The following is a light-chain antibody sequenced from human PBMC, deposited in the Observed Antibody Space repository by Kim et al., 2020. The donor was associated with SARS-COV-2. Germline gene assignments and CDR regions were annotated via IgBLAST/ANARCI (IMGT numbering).Light chain of an antibody. J-gene: IGKJ4*01. V-gene: IGKV3D-15*01. CDR3: QQYNNWPPPLT. CDR1: QSVSSN. CDR2: GAS. Sequence: PGESATHSCRASQSVSSNLAWYQQKPGQAPRLLIYGASTRATGIPARFSGSGSGTEFTLTISSLQSEDFAVYYCQQYNNWPPPLTFGGGTKVDIK.